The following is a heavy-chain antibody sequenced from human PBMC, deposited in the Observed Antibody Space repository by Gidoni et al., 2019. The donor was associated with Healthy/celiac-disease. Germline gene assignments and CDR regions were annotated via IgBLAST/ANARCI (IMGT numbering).Heavy chain of an antibody. CDR2: INHSGST. D-gene: IGHD1-26*01. V-gene: IGHV4-34*01. Sequence: QVQLQQWGAGLLKPSETLSLTCAVYGGSFSGYYWSWIRQPPGKGLEWIGEINHSGSTNYNPSLKSRVTISVDTSKNQFSLKLSSVTAADTAVYYCARGRGYSGSRLDYWGQGTLVTVSS. CDR3: ARGRGYSGSRLDY. CDR1: GGSFSGYY. J-gene: IGHJ4*02.